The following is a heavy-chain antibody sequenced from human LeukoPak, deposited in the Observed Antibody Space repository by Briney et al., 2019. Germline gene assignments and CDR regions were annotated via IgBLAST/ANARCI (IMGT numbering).Heavy chain of an antibody. V-gene: IGHV3-23*01. CDR2: ISGSGGST. CDR1: GFTFSSYA. J-gene: IGHJ4*02. D-gene: IGHD3-16*01. CDR3: AKWPEGAMDYFDY. Sequence: PGGSLRLSCAASGFTFSSYAVSWVRQAPGKGLEWVSAISGSGGSTYYADSVKGRFTISRDNSKNTLYLEMSSLRVEDTAIYYCAKWPEGAMDYFDYWGQGTLVTVSS.